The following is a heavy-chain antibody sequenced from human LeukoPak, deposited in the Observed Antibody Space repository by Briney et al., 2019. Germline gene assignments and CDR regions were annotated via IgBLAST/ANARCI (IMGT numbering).Heavy chain of an antibody. J-gene: IGHJ4*02. Sequence: TGGSLRLSCAASGFTFSSYSMNWVRQAPGKGLEWVSSISSSSSYIYYADSVKGRFTISRDNAKNSLYLQMNSLRAEDTAVYYCAREKPSNYDYTPLRLFDYWGQGTLVTVSS. CDR2: ISSSSSYI. CDR3: AREKPSNYDYTPLRLFDY. V-gene: IGHV3-21*01. CDR1: GFTFSSYS. D-gene: IGHD3-16*01.